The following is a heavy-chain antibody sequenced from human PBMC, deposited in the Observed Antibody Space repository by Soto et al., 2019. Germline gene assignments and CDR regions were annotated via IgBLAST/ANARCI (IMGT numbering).Heavy chain of an antibody. D-gene: IGHD3-22*01. Sequence: PGGSLRLACTASGFTFSSYPVHWVCKAQGKGLEWVANIKQDGSQKWYVDSVKGRFTISRGNAKNSLYLQMNSLRAEDTAVYYCARGDYYDTSGPFSDAFDIWGRGTMVTVSS. V-gene: IGHV3-7*04. J-gene: IGHJ3*02. CDR1: GFTFSSYP. CDR3: ARGDYYDTSGPFSDAFDI. CDR2: IKQDGSQK.